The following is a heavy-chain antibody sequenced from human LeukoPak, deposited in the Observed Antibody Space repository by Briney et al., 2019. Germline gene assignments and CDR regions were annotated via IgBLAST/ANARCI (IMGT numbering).Heavy chain of an antibody. CDR2: IYYSGST. J-gene: IGHJ3*02. V-gene: IGHV4-59*01. CDR1: GGSISSYY. CDR3: ARAGREYSSSWVAFDI. D-gene: IGHD6-13*01. Sequence: SETLSLTCTVSGGSISSYYWSWIRQPPGKGLEWIGYIYYSGSTNYNPSLKSRVTISVDTSKNQFSLKLSSVTAADTAVYYCARAGREYSSSWVAFDIWGQGTMVTVSS.